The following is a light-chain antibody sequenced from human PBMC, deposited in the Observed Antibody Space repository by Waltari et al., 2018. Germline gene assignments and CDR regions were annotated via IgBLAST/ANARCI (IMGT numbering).Light chain of an antibody. CDR2: KDS. V-gene: IGLV3-25*03. J-gene: IGLJ3*02. Sequence: SYELTQPPSVSVSPGQTARITCSGDALPKQYVYWYQQKPGQAPVLVIYKDSERPSGIPERFSGSSSGTTATLTISGVQAEDEADYYCQSADSSDTSWVFGGGNKVTVL. CDR3: QSADSSDTSWV. CDR1: ALPKQY.